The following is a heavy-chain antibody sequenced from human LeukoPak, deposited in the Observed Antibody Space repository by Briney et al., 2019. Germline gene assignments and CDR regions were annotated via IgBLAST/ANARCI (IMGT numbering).Heavy chain of an antibody. CDR2: INHSGST. D-gene: IGHD6-13*01. J-gene: IGHJ4*02. Sequence: SETLSLTCTVSGYSISSGYYWSWIRQPPGKGLEWIGEINHSGSTNYNPSLKSRVTISVDTSKNQFSLKLSSVTAADTAVYYCARLKGGYSSSWYLSYYFDYWGQGTLVTVSS. CDR1: GYSISSGYY. V-gene: IGHV4-38-2*02. CDR3: ARLKGGYSSSWYLSYYFDY.